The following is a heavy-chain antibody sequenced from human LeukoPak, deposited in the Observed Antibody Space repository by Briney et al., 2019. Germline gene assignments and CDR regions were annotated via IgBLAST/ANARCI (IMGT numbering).Heavy chain of an antibody. V-gene: IGHV1-2*02. CDR3: ARGREIPTDFDY. Sequence: ASVKVSCKASGYTFTGYYMHWVRQAPGQGLEWMGWINPNSGGTNYAQKFQGRVTMTRNTSISTAYMELSSLRSEDTAVYYCARGREIPTDFDYWGQGTLVTVSS. CDR2: INPNSGGT. J-gene: IGHJ4*02. D-gene: IGHD2-2*02. CDR1: GYTFTGYY.